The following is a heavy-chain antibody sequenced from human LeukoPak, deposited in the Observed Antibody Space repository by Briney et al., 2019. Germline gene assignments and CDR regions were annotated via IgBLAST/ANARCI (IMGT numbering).Heavy chain of an antibody. CDR2: INHSGST. Sequence: SETLSLTCAVYGGSFGGYYWSWIRQPPGKGLEWIGEINHSGSTNYNPSLKSRVTISVDTSKNQFSLKLSSVTAADTAVYYCARGRRIVVVPAAKTIFDYWGQGTLVTVSS. V-gene: IGHV4-34*01. CDR3: ARGRRIVVVPAAKTIFDY. D-gene: IGHD2-2*01. J-gene: IGHJ4*02. CDR1: GGSFGGYY.